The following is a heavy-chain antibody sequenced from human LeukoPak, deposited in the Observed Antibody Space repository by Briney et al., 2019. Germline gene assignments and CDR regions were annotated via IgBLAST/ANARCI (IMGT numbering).Heavy chain of an antibody. J-gene: IGHJ4*02. CDR2: ISSGSTYI. CDR1: GFTFSSSS. D-gene: IGHD3-22*01. Sequence: GGSLRLSCAASGFTFSSSSMNWVRQAPGKGLEWVSSISSGSTYIYYADSVKGRFTISRDNAKNSLYLQMNSLRAEDTAVCYCARPAGGYYDSSGYPIDYWGQGTLVTVSS. CDR3: ARPAGGYYDSSGYPIDY. V-gene: IGHV3-21*01.